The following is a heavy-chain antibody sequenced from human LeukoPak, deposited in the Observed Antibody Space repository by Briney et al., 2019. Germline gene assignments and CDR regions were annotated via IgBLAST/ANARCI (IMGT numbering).Heavy chain of an antibody. J-gene: IGHJ5*02. V-gene: IGHV4-59*08. CDR3: ARYPSMVRGNWFDP. CDR1: GGSISSYY. Sequence: SETLSLTCTVSGGSISSYYWSWIRQPPGKGLEWIGYIYYSGSTNYNPSLKSRVTISVDTSKNQFSLKLSSVTAADTAVYYCARYPSMVRGNWFDPWGQGTLVTVSS. D-gene: IGHD3-10*01. CDR2: IYYSGST.